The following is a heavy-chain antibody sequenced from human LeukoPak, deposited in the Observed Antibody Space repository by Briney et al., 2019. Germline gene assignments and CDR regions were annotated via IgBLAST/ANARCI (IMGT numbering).Heavy chain of an antibody. J-gene: IGHJ6*03. CDR3: ARGRLGEYYYYYYMDV. Sequence: GGSLRLSCAASGFTFSSYAMHWVRQAPGKGLEWVAVISYDGSNKYYADSVKGRFTISRDNSKNTLYLQMNSLRAEDTAVYCCARGRLGEYYYYYYMDVWGKGTTVTVSS. V-gene: IGHV3-30*01. CDR2: ISYDGSNK. CDR1: GFTFSSYA. D-gene: IGHD3-16*01.